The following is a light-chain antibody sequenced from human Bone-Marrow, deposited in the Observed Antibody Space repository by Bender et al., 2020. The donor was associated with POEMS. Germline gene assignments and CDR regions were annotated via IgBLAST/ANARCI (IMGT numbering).Light chain of an antibody. J-gene: IGLJ1*01. CDR3: SSYAGSKPYV. V-gene: IGLV2-14*01. CDR2: DVT. CDR1: SSDVGGYNY. Sequence: QSALTQPASVSGSPGQSITISCTGTSSDVGGYNYVSWYQQHPGKAPKLMIYDVTNRPSGVPDRFSGSKSGNTASLTISGLQAEDEADYYCSSYAGSKPYVFGTGTKVTVL.